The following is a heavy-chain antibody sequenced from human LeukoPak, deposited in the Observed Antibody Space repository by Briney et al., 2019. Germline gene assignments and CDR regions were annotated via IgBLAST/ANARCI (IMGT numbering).Heavy chain of an antibody. Sequence: SETLSLTCTVSGGSISSYYWSWIRQPAGKGLEWIGRIYTSGSTNYNPSLKSRVTMSVDTSKNQFSLKLSSVAAADTAVYYCARHMVRGVYYYMDVWGKGTTVTISS. D-gene: IGHD3-10*01. V-gene: IGHV4-4*07. CDR2: IYTSGST. CDR1: GGSISSYY. J-gene: IGHJ6*03. CDR3: ARHMVRGVYYYMDV.